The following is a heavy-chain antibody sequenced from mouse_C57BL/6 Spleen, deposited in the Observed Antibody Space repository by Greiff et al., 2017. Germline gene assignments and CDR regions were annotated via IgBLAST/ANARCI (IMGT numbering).Heavy chain of an antibody. D-gene: IGHD2-5*01. CDR3: AREYSNYRYFDV. CDR2: ISSGGSYS. J-gene: IGHJ1*03. Sequence: EVQVVESGGDLVKPGGSLKLSCAASGFTFSSYGMSWVRQTPDKRLEWVATISSGGSYSYYPDSVKGRFTISRDNAKNTLYLQMSSLKSEDTAMYYCAREYSNYRYFDVWGTGTTVTVSS. CDR1: GFTFSSYG. V-gene: IGHV5-6*01.